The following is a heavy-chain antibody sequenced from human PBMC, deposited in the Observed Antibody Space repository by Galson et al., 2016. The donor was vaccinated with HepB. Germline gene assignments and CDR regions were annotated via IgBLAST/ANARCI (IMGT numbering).Heavy chain of an antibody. Sequence: ETLSLTCTVSGGSISSNYWSLIRQPPGKALEWIGYVYSRGKTNYNPSLKSRVTISIDSSKSQFSLKLSSVTTADTAVYYCARVLGSCSSAGCPYFSYSAMDVWGQATTVTVSS. J-gene: IGHJ6*02. CDR1: GGSISSNY. CDR3: ARVLGSCSSAGCPYFSYSAMDV. D-gene: IGHD2-2*01. V-gene: IGHV4-59*01. CDR2: VYSRGKT.